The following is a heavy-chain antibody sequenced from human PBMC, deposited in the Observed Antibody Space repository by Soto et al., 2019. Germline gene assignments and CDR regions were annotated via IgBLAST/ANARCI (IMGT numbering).Heavy chain of an antibody. CDR2: IYYSGST. CDR1: GGSISSSSYY. CDR3: ARRGSHYDFWSGYYTRGFDY. V-gene: IGHV4-39*01. J-gene: IGHJ4*02. D-gene: IGHD3-3*01. Sequence: QLQLQESGPGLVKPSETLSLTCTVSGGSISSSSYYWGWIRQPPGKGLEWIGSIYYSGSTYYNPSLTSRFTISVNTSKNQFSLKLSSVTAADTAVYYCARRGSHYDFWSGYYTRGFDYWGQGTLVTVSS.